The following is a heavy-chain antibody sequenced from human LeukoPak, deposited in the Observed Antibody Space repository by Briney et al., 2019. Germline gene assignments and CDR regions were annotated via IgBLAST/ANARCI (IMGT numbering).Heavy chain of an antibody. J-gene: IGHJ4*02. V-gene: IGHV3-23*01. CDR1: GFTFSSYA. CDR2: ISGSGGST. Sequence: PGGSLRLSRAASGFTFSSYAMSWVRQAPGKGLEWVSAISGSGGSTYYADSVKGRFTISRDNSKSTLYLQMNSLRAEDAAVYYCASYSSSWYMFFDYWGQGTLVTVSS. D-gene: IGHD6-13*01. CDR3: ASYSSSWYMFFDY.